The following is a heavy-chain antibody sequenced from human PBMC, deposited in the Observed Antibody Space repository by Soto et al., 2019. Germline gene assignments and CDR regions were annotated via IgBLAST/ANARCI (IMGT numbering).Heavy chain of an antibody. CDR1: GFGFSTHA. Sequence: LRLSCAASGFGFSTHALCWVRQAPGKGLEWLSSITNTGITTHYADSVKGRFTISRENSRNTLRLQMNNLRVDDTAVYYCAKGFDYGDTKLLEHWGEGTLVTVSS. V-gene: IGHV3-23*01. CDR3: AKGFDYGDTKLLEH. J-gene: IGHJ1*01. D-gene: IGHD4-17*01. CDR2: ITNTGITT.